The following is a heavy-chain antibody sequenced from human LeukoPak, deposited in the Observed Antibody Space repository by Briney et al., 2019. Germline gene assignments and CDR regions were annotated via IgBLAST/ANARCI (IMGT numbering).Heavy chain of an antibody. V-gene: IGHV4-31*03. CDR2: IYYSGST. CDR3: ASHTIFGVVRAFDI. Sequence: SETLSLTCTVSGGSISYHNYYWSWIRQHPGKGLEWIGYIYYSGSTYYNPSLKSRVTISVDTSKNQFSLKLSSVTAADTAVYYCASHTIFGVVRAFDIWGQGTMVTVSS. CDR1: GGSISYHNYY. D-gene: IGHD3-3*01. J-gene: IGHJ3*02.